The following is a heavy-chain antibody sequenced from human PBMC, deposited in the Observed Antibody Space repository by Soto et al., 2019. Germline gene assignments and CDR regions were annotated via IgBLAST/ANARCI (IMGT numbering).Heavy chain of an antibody. CDR1: GGSFSGYY. Sequence: QVQLQQWGAGLLKPSETLSLTCAVYGGSFSGYYWSWIRQPPGKGLEWIGEINHSGSTNYNPSLKRRVTISVDTSKNQFSLKLSSVTAADTAVYYCARARYCSSTSCYVPGAFDIWGQGTMVTVSS. CDR3: ARARYCSSTSCYVPGAFDI. J-gene: IGHJ3*02. D-gene: IGHD2-2*01. CDR2: INHSGST. V-gene: IGHV4-34*01.